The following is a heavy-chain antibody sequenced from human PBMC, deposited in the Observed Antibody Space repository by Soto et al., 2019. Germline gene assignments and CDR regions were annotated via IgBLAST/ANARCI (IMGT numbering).Heavy chain of an antibody. V-gene: IGHV1-18*01. CDR1: GYTFTSYG. D-gene: IGHD4-17*01. Sequence: QVQLVQSGAEVKKPGASVKVSCKASGYTFTSYGISWVRQAPGQGLEWMGWISAYNGNTNYAQRLQGRVTITTDTSTSTAYMEVRSLRSDDTAAYYWARGDIGTTVTPGWGQGTLVTVYS. J-gene: IGHJ4*02. CDR3: ARGDIGTTVTPG. CDR2: ISAYNGNT.